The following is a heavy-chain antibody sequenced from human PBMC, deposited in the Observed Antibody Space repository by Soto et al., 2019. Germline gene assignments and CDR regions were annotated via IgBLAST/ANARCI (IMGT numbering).Heavy chain of an antibody. CDR2: IKEEGSEI. D-gene: IGHD3-10*01. J-gene: IGHJ4*02. CDR3: AILRAATDGWDH. V-gene: IGHV3-7*01. Sequence: GCLVLYGTPSRFTLSYWISWVRQAPGKGLEWVANIKEEGSEIHYVNSVKGRFTISRDTSKNSLYLEMNRLTVEDTAVYYCAILRAATDGWDHWGQGTLVTVSS. CDR1: RFTLSYW.